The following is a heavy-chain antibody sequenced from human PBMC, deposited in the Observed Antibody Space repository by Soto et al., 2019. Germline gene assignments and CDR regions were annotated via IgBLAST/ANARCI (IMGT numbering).Heavy chain of an antibody. CDR2: INPSGGST. CDR1: GYTFTSYY. V-gene: IGHV1-46*01. CDR3: ARGLSIAARRGIDHWFDT. J-gene: IGHJ5*02. D-gene: IGHD6-6*01. Sequence: QVQLVQSGAEVKKPGASVKVSCKASGYTFTSYYMHWVRQAPGQGLEWMGIINPSGGSTSYAQKSQGRVTMTRDTSTSTVYLELSSLSSEETAVYYCARGLSIAARRGIDHWFDTWGQGTLVTVSS.